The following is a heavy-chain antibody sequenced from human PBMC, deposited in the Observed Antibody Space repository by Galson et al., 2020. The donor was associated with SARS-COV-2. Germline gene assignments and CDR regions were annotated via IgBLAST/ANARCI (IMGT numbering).Heavy chain of an antibody. D-gene: IGHD5-12*01. CDR1: GFSLTTSGMC. Sequence: SGPTLVKPTQTLTLTCTFSGFSLTTSGMCVSWIRQPPGKALEWLARIDWDDDKYYSTSLKTRLTISKDTSKNQVVLTMTNMDPVDTATYYGARIHHGDGYNYLDYWGQGILVTVSS. CDR2: IDWDDDK. V-gene: IGHV2-70*11. J-gene: IGHJ4*02. CDR3: ARIHHGDGYNYLDY.